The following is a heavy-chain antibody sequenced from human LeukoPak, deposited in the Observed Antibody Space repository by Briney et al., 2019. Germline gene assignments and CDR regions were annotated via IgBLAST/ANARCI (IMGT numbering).Heavy chain of an antibody. V-gene: IGHV3-64D*06. J-gene: IGHJ4*02. D-gene: IGHD6-13*01. Sequence: GSLRLSCSASEFTFGTYAMLWVRQAPGKGLEYVSAISSNGRDAYYAASVRGRFSISRVNSNNTLYLQMSSLRPEDTAMYYCARLAAAGHSDFWGQGALVAVSS. CDR3: ARLAAAGHSDF. CDR1: EFTFGTYA. CDR2: ISSNGRDA.